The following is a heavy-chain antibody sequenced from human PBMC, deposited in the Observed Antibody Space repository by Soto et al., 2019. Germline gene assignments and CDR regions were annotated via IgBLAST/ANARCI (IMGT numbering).Heavy chain of an antibody. Sequence: QVQLQELGPGLVKPSGTLSLTCAVSGGSISSSSWWTWVRQSPGKGLEWIGEIFESGATNYNPSLKSRLTRSGDKSTNPFSLNLSSLTAADTAVYFCTTSHAGELNDWGQGTLVTVSS. D-gene: IGHD1-7*01. CDR1: GGSISSSSW. V-gene: IGHV4-4*02. CDR2: IFESGAT. CDR3: TTSHAGELND. J-gene: IGHJ4*02.